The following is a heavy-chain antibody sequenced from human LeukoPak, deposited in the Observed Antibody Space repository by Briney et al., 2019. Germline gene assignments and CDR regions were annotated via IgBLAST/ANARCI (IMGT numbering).Heavy chain of an antibody. V-gene: IGHV4-61*02. Sequence: SETLSLTCTVSGGSISSGSYYWSWIRQPAGKGLEWIGRIYTSGSTNYNPSLESRVTISVDTSKNQFSLKLSSVSAADTAVYYCARAYSSSWYWNWFDPWGQGTLVTVSS. CDR3: ARAYSSSWYWNWFDP. CDR1: GGSISSGSYY. J-gene: IGHJ5*02. D-gene: IGHD6-13*01. CDR2: IYTSGST.